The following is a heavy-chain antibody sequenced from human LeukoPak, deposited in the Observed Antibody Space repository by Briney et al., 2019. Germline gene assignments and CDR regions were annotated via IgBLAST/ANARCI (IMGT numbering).Heavy chain of an antibody. Sequence: PSETLSLTCAVYGGSFSGYYWSWIRQPPGKGLEWIGEINHSGSTKYNPSLKSRVTISIDTSKNQFSLKLSSVTAADTAVYYCARFTYRSRHDVFDIWGQGTMVTVSS. CDR2: INHSGST. D-gene: IGHD6-13*01. V-gene: IGHV4-34*01. J-gene: IGHJ3*02. CDR3: ARFTYRSRHDVFDI. CDR1: GGSFSGYY.